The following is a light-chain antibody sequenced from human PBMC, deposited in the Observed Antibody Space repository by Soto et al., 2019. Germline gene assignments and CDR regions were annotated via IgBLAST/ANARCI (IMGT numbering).Light chain of an antibody. V-gene: IGKV1-5*01. J-gene: IGKJ5*01. CDR3: QEYNSYPVS. Sequence: DIQVTHSPSTLSAFVVDRVTISFLARQSIGTWLAWYQQKPGKAPKLLIYDASTLESGVPSRFSGSGSGTEFTLTISSLQPEDVATYYCQEYNSYPVSFGQGTRLEIK. CDR1: QSIGTW. CDR2: DAS.